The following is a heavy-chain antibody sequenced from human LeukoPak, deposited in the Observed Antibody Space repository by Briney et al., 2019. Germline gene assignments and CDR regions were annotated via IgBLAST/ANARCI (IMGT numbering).Heavy chain of an antibody. CDR2: INPNSGGT. CDR3: ARDHGSSSWYFDY. J-gene: IGHJ4*02. D-gene: IGHD6-13*01. CDR1: GYTFTGYY. V-gene: IGHV1-2*02. Sequence: VASVKVSCKASGYTFTGYYVHCVRQAPGQGLEWMGWINPNSGGTNYAQKFQGRVTMTRDTSISTAYMELSRLRSDDTAVYYCARDHGSSSWYFDYWGREPRSPSPQ.